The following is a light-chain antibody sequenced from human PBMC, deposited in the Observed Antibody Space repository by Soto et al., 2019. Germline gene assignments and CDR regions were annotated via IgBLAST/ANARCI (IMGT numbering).Light chain of an antibody. J-gene: IGKJ4*01. CDR3: QQYNSYPVT. CDR1: QSISSW. Sequence: DIQMTQSPSTLSASVGDRVTITCRASQSISSWLAWYQQKPGKDPKLLIYKASSLESGVSSSFSGSGSGTEFTLTISSLQPDDFATYYCQQYNSYPVTFGGGTKVEIK. CDR2: KAS. V-gene: IGKV1-5*03.